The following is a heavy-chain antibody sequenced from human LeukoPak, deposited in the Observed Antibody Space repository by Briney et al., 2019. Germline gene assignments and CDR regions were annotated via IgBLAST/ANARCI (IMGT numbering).Heavy chain of an antibody. V-gene: IGHV3-20*04. CDR3: ARDIPHAAAATNWFDP. D-gene: IGHD6-13*01. J-gene: IGHJ5*02. Sequence: PGGSPRLSCAASGFTFDDYDMSWVRQAPGKGLEWVSGINWNGGSTGYADSVKGRFSISRDNAKNSLYLQMNSLRAEDTAFYYCARDIPHAAAATNWFDPWGQGTLVTVSS. CDR2: INWNGGST. CDR1: GFTFDDYD.